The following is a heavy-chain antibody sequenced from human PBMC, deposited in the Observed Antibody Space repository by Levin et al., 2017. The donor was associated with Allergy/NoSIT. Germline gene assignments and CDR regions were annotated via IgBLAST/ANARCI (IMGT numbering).Heavy chain of an antibody. J-gene: IGHJ4*02. CDR1: GFTFRNYG. Sequence: GESLKISCAASGFTFRNYGMTWVRQAPGKGLEWVSAISRSGDSTDYADSVNGRFTISRDNSKNTLYLQMNSLRPEDTALYYCTRGSTAPDYWGQGTLVAVST. CDR2: ISRSGDST. D-gene: IGHD3-16*01. CDR3: TRGSTAPDY. V-gene: IGHV3-23*01.